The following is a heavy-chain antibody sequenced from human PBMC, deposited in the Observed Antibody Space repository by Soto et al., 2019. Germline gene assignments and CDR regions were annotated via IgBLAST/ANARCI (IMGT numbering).Heavy chain of an antibody. CDR2: INPNSGGK. J-gene: IGHJ4*02. D-gene: IGHD1-1*01. CDR3: AKGPATPKPGGVDF. CDR1: GYTFSDYY. V-gene: IGHV1-2*02. Sequence: ASVKVSCKASGYTFSDYYIQSVRQSPGQGHEWMGWINPNSGGKKYAPNLQGGVTMTRDTSITTAYMELRRLRSGDTAVYYCAKGPATPKPGGVDFWGQGTLVTVSS.